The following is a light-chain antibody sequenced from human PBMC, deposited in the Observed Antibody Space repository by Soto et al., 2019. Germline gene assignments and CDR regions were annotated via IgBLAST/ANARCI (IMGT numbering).Light chain of an antibody. CDR2: RNN. J-gene: IGLJ3*02. V-gene: IGLV1-47*01. Sequence: QPVLTQPPSASGTPGQRVTISCSGSSSNIGSNYVYWYQQLPGMAPKLLIYRNNQRPSGVPDRFSGSKSGTSASLAISGLRSEDEADYYCAAWDDSLSGRVFGGGTKVTVL. CDR3: AAWDDSLSGRV. CDR1: SSNIGSNY.